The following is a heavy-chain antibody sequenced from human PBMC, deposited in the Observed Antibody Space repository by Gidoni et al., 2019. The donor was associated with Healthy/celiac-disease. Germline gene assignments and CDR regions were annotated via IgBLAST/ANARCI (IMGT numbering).Heavy chain of an antibody. CDR1: GFTFSSYA. CDR3: AKAQHLIAVADYFDY. CDR2: MSGSGGST. J-gene: IGHJ4*02. V-gene: IGHV3-23*01. D-gene: IGHD6-19*01. Sequence: EVQLLESGGGLVQPGGSLRLSCAASGFTFSSYAMSWVRQAPGKGLEWVSAMSGSGGSTYYEDSVKGRFTISRDNSKNTLYLQMNSLRAEDTAVYYCAKAQHLIAVADYFDYWGQGTLVTVSS.